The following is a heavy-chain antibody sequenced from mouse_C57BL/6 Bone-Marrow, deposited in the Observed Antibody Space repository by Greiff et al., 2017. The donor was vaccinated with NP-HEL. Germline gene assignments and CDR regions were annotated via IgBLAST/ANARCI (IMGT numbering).Heavy chain of an antibody. V-gene: IGHV1-7*01. CDR1: GYTFTSYW. J-gene: IGHJ1*03. CDR2: INPSSGYT. CDR3: ARDYYSNYWYFDV. Sequence: QVQLQQSGAELAKPGASVKLSCKASGYTFTSYWMHWVKQRPGQGLEWIGYINPSSGYTKYNQKFKDKATLTAYKSSSTAYMQLSSLTYEDSAVYYCARDYYSNYWYFDVWGTGTTVTVSS. D-gene: IGHD2-5*01.